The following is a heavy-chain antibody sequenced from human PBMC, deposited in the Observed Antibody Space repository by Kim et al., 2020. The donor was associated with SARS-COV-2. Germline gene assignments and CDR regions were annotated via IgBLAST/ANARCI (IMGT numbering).Heavy chain of an antibody. J-gene: IGHJ4*02. CDR1: GFTFSTYA. CDR3: AKVSTNEY. V-gene: IGHV3-23*01. D-gene: IGHD2-2*01. Sequence: GGSLRLSCAASGFTFSTYAMSWVRQTPGKGLEWVSAISYRGDSTYYADSVKGRFTISRDNSKNTLYLQLNSLTAEDTDVYHCAKVSTNEYWGQGTLVTVSS. CDR2: ISYRGDST.